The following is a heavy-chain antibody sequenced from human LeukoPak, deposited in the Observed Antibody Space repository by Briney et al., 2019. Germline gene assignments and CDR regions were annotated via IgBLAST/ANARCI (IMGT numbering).Heavy chain of an antibody. CDR1: GGSISSYY. CDR2: IYTSGST. J-gene: IGHJ5*02. V-gene: IGHV4-4*07. D-gene: IGHD3-10*01. Sequence: PSETLSLTCTVSGGSISSYYWSWIRQPAGKGLEWIGRIYTSGSTNYNPSLKSRVTMSVDTSKNQSSLKLSSVTAADTAVYYCAREGFGEPMNNWFDPWGQGTLVTVSS. CDR3: AREGFGEPMNNWFDP.